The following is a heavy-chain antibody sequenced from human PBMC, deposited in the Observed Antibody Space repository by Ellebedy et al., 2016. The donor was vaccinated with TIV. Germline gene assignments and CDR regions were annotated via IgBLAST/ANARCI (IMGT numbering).Heavy chain of an antibody. V-gene: IGHV1-2*02. CDR1: VYSFTDYH. D-gene: IGHD2-2*01. J-gene: IGHJ4*02. CDR3: ASVTFSSLSPFDY. CDR2: IYPNSGDT. Sequence: AASVTVSCKTSVYSFTDYHIHWMRQAPGQGLEWMGWIYPNSGDTKYAQKFQGRVTMTRDTSITTAYMELKRLTSDDTATYYCASVTFSSLSPFDYWGQGTLVTVSS.